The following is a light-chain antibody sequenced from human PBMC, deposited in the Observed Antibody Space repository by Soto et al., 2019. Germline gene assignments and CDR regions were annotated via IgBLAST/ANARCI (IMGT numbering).Light chain of an antibody. CDR1: STDVGGYNY. CDR2: EVN. Sequence: QSALAQPSSVSGSPGQSITISCTGTSTDVGGYNYVSWYQHHPGKGPKLIIYEVNTRPSGVSDRFSGSKSGNKASMTISNREAEDESDYYCGSYTCTETPYVLGTATKVTV. J-gene: IGLJ1*01. V-gene: IGLV2-14*01. CDR3: GSYTCTETPYV.